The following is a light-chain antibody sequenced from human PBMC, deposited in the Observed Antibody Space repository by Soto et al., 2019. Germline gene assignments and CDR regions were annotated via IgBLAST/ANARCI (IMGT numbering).Light chain of an antibody. CDR3: AAWDDSLNGVL. Sequence: QSVLTQPPSASGTPGQRVSISCSGSSSNIGINNVNWYQQLPGTPPKLLIYRNNQRPPGVPDRFSGSKSGTSASLAISGLRSGDEAAYYCAAWDDSLNGVLFGGGTKLTVL. CDR1: SSNIGINN. J-gene: IGLJ2*01. CDR2: RNN. V-gene: IGLV1-47*01.